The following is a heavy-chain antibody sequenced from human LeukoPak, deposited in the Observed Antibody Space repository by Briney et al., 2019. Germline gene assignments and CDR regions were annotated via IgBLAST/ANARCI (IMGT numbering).Heavy chain of an antibody. CDR3: TTFYTRLTDY. Sequence: PGGSLRLSCAASGITFNTYWISWVRQAPGKGLEWLATINQDGGEKYYVDSVKGRFTISRDNAKNSLFLQMNGLRAEDTAVYYCTTFYTRLTDYWGQGTLVTVSS. CDR2: INQDGGEK. CDR1: GITFNTYW. J-gene: IGHJ4*02. D-gene: IGHD2/OR15-2a*01. V-gene: IGHV3-7*05.